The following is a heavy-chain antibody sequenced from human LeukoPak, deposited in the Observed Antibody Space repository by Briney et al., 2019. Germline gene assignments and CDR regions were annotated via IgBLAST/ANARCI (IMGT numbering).Heavy chain of an antibody. J-gene: IGHJ5*02. CDR1: GYTFTSSG. D-gene: IGHD3-16*01. V-gene: IGHV1-18*01. CDR3: AKNKWGSWFDP. Sequence: GASVKVSCKASGYTFTSSGISWVRQAPGQGPEWIGGIRAYNGNTHYVQNLQGRVTMTTDTSTSTAYMELRSLRSDDTAVYYCAKNKWGSWFDPWGQGTLVTVSS. CDR2: IRAYNGNT.